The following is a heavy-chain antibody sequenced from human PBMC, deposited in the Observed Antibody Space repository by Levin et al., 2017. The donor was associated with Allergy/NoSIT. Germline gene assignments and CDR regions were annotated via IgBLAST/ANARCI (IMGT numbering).Heavy chain of an antibody. D-gene: IGHD4-11*01. CDR2: ISWNSGSI. V-gene: IGHV3-9*01. CDR3: AKDTGLSNYVLDY. Sequence: GGSLRLSCAASGFTFDDYAMHWVRQAPGKGLEWVSGISWNSGSIGYADSVKGRFTISRDNAKNSLYLQMNSLRAEDTALYYCAKDTGLSNYVLDYWGQGTLVTVSS. J-gene: IGHJ4*02. CDR1: GFTFDDYA.